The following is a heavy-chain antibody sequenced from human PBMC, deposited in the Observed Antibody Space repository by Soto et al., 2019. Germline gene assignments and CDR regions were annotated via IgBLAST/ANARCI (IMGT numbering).Heavy chain of an antibody. CDR3: ARGSGIAVAGTGGNWFDP. Sequence: PGESLKISCKGSGYSFTSYWIGWVRQMPGKGLEWMGIIYPGDSDTRYSPSFQGQVTISADKSISTAYLQWSSLKASDTAMYYCARGSGIAVAGTGGNWFDPWGQGTLVTVSS. V-gene: IGHV5-51*01. CDR2: IYPGDSDT. D-gene: IGHD6-19*01. J-gene: IGHJ5*02. CDR1: GYSFTSYW.